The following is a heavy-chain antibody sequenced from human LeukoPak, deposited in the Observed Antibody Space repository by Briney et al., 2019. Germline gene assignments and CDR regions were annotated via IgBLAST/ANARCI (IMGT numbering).Heavy chain of an antibody. V-gene: IGHV1-2*02. Sequence: ASVKVSCKASGYTFTGYYTHWVRQAPGQGLEWMGWINPNSGGTNYAQKFQGRVTMTRDTSISTAYMELSRLRSDDTALYYCARDVGFGELLRYFDYWGQGTLVTVSS. CDR3: ARDVGFGELLRYFDY. CDR2: INPNSGGT. CDR1: GYTFTGYY. D-gene: IGHD3-10*01. J-gene: IGHJ4*02.